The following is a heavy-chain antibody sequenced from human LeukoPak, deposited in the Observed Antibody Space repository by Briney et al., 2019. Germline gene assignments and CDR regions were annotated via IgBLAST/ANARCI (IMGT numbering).Heavy chain of an antibody. CDR2: IRGGGGGT. CDR3: ATNTAFDY. D-gene: IGHD4-17*01. CDR1: AFTFSGFG. Sequence: GGSLRLSWAAPAFTFSGFGMSWVRQAPGKGLEWVSTIRGGGGGTYYADSVKGRFTVSRDISKNMLYLQLNSLKAEDTAVYYCATNTAFDYWGQGTLVTVSS. J-gene: IGHJ4*02. V-gene: IGHV3-23*01.